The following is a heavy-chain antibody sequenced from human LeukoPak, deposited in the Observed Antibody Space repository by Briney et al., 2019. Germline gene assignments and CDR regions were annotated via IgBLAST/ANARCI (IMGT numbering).Heavy chain of an antibody. J-gene: IGHJ6*03. Sequence: MPSETLSLSCTVSGASVTSHYWSWIRQPPGKGLEWIGYVYYSGTTNYNPSLKSRVTISVDTSKNQFSLKLSSVTAADTAVYYCARGMGYYDILTGYKEIYYMDVWGKGTTVTISS. CDR1: GASVTSHY. CDR3: ARGMGYYDILTGYKEIYYMDV. CDR2: VYYSGTT. V-gene: IGHV4-59*02. D-gene: IGHD3-9*01.